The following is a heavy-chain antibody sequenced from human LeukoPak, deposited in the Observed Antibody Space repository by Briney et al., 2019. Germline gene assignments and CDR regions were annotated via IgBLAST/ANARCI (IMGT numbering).Heavy chain of an antibody. CDR3: ARSYYDILTGRHSDY. D-gene: IGHD3-9*01. Sequence: GGSLRLSCAASGFTFSSYSMNWVRQAPGKGLEWVSYISSSSSTIYYADSVKGRFTISRDNAKNSLYLQMNSLRAEDTAVYYCARSYYDILTGRHSDYWGQGTLVTVSS. CDR2: ISSSSSTI. CDR1: GFTFSSYS. V-gene: IGHV3-48*01. J-gene: IGHJ4*02.